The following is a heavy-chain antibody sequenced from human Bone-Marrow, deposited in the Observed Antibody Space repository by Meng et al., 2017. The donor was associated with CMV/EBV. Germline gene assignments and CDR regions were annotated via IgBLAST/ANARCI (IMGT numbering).Heavy chain of an antibody. Sequence: LSLTCAASGFTFSSYWMSWVRQAPGKGLEWVSSISSSSSYIYYADSVKGRFTISRDNSKNTLYLQMNSLRAEDTAVYYCAKDPIAVRGSEDYWGQGTLVTVSS. CDR2: ISSSSSYI. D-gene: IGHD2-21*01. V-gene: IGHV3-21*04. CDR3: AKDPIAVRGSEDY. CDR1: GFTFSSYW. J-gene: IGHJ4*02.